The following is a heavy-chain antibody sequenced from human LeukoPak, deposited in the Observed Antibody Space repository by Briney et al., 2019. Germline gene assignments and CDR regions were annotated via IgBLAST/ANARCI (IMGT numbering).Heavy chain of an antibody. Sequence: GASVKVSCKASGYTFTGYYMHWVRQAAGQGLEWRGWINPNSGGTNYAQKFQGRVTMTRDTSISTAYMELSRLRSDDTAVYYCAGAGYSYGYYGMDVWGQGTTVTVSS. CDR2: INPNSGGT. V-gene: IGHV1-2*02. CDR1: GYTFTGYY. J-gene: IGHJ6*02. D-gene: IGHD5-18*01. CDR3: AGAGYSYGYYGMDV.